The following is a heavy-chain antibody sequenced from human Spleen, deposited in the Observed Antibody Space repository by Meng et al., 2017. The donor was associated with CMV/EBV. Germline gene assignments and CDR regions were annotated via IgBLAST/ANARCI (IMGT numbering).Heavy chain of an antibody. D-gene: IGHD5-18*01. CDR2: IKQDGSEK. CDR3: ASSAEAQGIRAYFHYGMDV. CDR1: GFTFSSYW. Sequence: GESLKISCAASGFTFSSYWMSWVRQAPGKGLEWVANIKQDGSEKYYVDSVKGRFTISRDNAKNSLYLQMNSLRAEDTAVYYCASSAEAQGIRAYFHYGMDVWGQGTTVTVSS. J-gene: IGHJ6*02. V-gene: IGHV3-7*01.